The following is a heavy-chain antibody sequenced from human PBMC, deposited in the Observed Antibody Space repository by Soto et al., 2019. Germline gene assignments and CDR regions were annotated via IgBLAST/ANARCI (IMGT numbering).Heavy chain of an antibody. D-gene: IGHD3-9*01. CDR3: ARNRRDYDILTGYPAYYFAY. J-gene: IGHJ4*02. V-gene: IGHV1-18*04. CDR2: ISAYNGNT. Sequence: RASVKVSCKASGYTFTSYGISWVRQAPGQGLEWMGWISAYNGNTNYAQKLQGRVTMTTDTSTSTAYMELRSLRSDYTAVYYCARNRRDYDILTGYPAYYFAYWGQRTLVTVSS. CDR1: GYTFTSYG.